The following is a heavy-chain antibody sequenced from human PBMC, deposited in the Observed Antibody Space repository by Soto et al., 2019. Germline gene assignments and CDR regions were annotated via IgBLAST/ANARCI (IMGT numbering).Heavy chain of an antibody. Sequence: KPSETLSLTCAVYGGSLSGYYWTWIRQPPGKGLEWIGEINHSGSTYYNPSLKSRVTISVDMSKNQFSLELHSVTAAETAVYYCARGTAGYYYYYGMDVWGQGTTVTVSS. J-gene: IGHJ6*02. CDR1: GGSLSGYY. D-gene: IGHD6-13*01. CDR2: INHSGST. CDR3: ARGTAGYYYYYGMDV. V-gene: IGHV4-34*01.